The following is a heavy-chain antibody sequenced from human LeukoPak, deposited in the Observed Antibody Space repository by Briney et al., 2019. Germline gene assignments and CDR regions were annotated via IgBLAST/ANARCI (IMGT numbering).Heavy chain of an antibody. D-gene: IGHD5-24*01. CDR3: VIEGRELATVLFLHDD. CDR1: GFTFSHHA. V-gene: IGHV3-23*01. Sequence: GGSLRLSCAASGFTFSHHAMSWPRQDPGKGLEWVAAISASGGSTYYPDSVKGRFTISRDNSKNTLYLQMNSLRAEDTAVYYSVIEGRELATVLFLHDDRVQGILVTVSS. J-gene: IGHJ4*02. CDR2: ISASGGST.